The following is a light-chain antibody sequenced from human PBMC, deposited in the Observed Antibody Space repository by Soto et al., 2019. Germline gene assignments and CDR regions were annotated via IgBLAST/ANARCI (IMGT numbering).Light chain of an antibody. V-gene: IGKV1-5*01. J-gene: IGKJ1*01. CDR2: DAS. Sequence: DIQMTQSPATLPASIGDKVTITCRATQSISSWLAWYQHKPGEAPKLLIYDASDLETGVPLRFSGRGSETEFTLTINGLQPDDFATYYCQQYNSFPRTFGQGTKV. CDR1: QSISSW. CDR3: QQYNSFPRT.